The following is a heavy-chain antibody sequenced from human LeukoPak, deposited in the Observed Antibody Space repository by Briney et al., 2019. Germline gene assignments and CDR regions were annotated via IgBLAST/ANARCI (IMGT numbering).Heavy chain of an antibody. CDR1: GFTFSDHY. CDR2: SRNKANSYTT. V-gene: IGHV3-72*01. CDR3: APLGSPLDY. D-gene: IGHD1-26*01. J-gene: IGHJ4*02. Sequence: GGSLRLSCAASGFTFSDHYMDWVRQTPGKGLEWVGRSRNKANSYTTEYAASVKGRFTISRDDSKNSLSLQMNSLKTDDTAVYYCAPLGSPLDYWGQGTLVTVSS.